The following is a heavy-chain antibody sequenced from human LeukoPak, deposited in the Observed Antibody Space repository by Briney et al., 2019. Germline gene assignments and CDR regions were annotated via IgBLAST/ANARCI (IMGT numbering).Heavy chain of an antibody. CDR3: ARGVSGYSSSWTPRVRFDP. CDR2: ISYVGSNK. D-gene: IGHD6-13*01. V-gene: IGHV3-30-3*01. J-gene: IGHJ5*02. CDR1: GFTFSSYA. Sequence: GGALRLSCVASGFTFSSYAMHWVRQAPGRGREWVAVISYVGSNKYYADSVKGRLTISRDNSKNTLYLQMNSLRAEDTAVYYCARGVSGYSSSWTPRVRFDPWGQGTLVTVSS.